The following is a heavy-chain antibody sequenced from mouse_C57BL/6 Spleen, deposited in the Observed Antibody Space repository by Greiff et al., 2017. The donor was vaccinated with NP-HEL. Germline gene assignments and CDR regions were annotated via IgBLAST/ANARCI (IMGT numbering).Heavy chain of an antibody. CDR3: ARGDYYGSSYPFAY. D-gene: IGHD1-1*01. Sequence: VQLKQSGPELVKPGASVKISCKASGYSFTDYNMNWVKQSNGKSLEWIGVINPNYGTTSYNQKFKGKATLTVDQSSSTAYMQLNSLTSEDSAVYYCARGDYYGSSYPFAYWGQGTLVTVSA. CDR2: INPNYGTT. J-gene: IGHJ3*01. V-gene: IGHV1-39*01. CDR1: GYSFTDYN.